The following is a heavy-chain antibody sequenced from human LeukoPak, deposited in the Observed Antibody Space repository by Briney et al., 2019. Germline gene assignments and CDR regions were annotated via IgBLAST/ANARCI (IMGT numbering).Heavy chain of an antibody. CDR1: GYSISSGYY. V-gene: IGHV4-38-2*02. D-gene: IGHD2-15*01. CDR2: IYHSGNT. CDR3: ARDYPGYCSGGSCYTGGWFDP. J-gene: IGHJ5*02. Sequence: SETLSLTCTVSGYSISSGYYWGWIRQPPGKGLEWIGTIYHSGNTYYNPSLNSRITISVDTSKNQFSLKLSSVTVADTAVYYCARDYPGYCSGGSCYTGGWFDPWGQGTLVTVSS.